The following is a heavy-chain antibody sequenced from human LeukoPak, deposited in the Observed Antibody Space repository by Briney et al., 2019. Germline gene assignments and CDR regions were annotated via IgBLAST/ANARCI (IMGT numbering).Heavy chain of an antibody. J-gene: IGHJ3*02. V-gene: IGHV3-7*01. Sequence: GGSLRLSCAASGFIFSSYWMTWVRQAPGKGLEWVANIKQDGSEKFYMDSVKGRFTISRDNAKNSLYLQMNSLRAEDTAVYYCASNIVVVPAAMLSDAFDIWGQGTMVTVSS. CDR1: GFIFSSYW. CDR2: IKQDGSEK. D-gene: IGHD2-2*01. CDR3: ASNIVVVPAAMLSDAFDI.